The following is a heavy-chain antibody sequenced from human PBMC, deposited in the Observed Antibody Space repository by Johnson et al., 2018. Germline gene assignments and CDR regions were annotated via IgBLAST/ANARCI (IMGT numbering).Heavy chain of an antibody. V-gene: IGHV3-66*02. Sequence: VQLVQSGGDLVQPGGSLRLSCATSGFTFTTKYMSWVRQAPGKGLDWVAIIYSDDTTYYADSVKGRFSISRDNSKNTLRLQRNSLGVEATAVHYCTILGHFGANAFVSWGQGTMVTVSS. CDR3: TILGHFGANAFVS. D-gene: IGHD3-16*01. CDR1: GFTFTTKY. J-gene: IGHJ3*02. CDR2: IYSDDTT.